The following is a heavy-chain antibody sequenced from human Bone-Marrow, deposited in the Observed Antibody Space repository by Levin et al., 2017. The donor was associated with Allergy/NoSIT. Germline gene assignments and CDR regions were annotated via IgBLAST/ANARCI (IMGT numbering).Heavy chain of an antibody. J-gene: IGHJ4*02. CDR2: MNPNSGNT. V-gene: IGHV1-8*01. D-gene: IGHD5-18*01. Sequence: VASVKVSCKASGYTLTSYDINWVRQATGQGLEWMGWMNPNSGNTGYAQKFQGRVTMTRNTSISTAYMELSSLRSEDTAVYYCARTLGYSYGLDYWGQGTLVTVSS. CDR1: GYTLTSYD. CDR3: ARTLGYSYGLDY.